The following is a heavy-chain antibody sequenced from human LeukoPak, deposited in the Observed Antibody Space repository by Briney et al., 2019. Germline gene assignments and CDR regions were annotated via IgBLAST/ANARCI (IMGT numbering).Heavy chain of an antibody. CDR3: TSQFSTAGGY. Sequence: PGGSLRLSCAASGFTLSNYWMHWVRQAPGKGLVWVSRINSDGSSTSYADSVKDRFTISRDNAKNTLYLQLNSLSADDTAVYYCTSQFSTAGGYWGQGTLVTVSS. CDR1: GFTLSNYW. V-gene: IGHV3-74*01. CDR2: INSDGSST. J-gene: IGHJ4*02. D-gene: IGHD4-17*01.